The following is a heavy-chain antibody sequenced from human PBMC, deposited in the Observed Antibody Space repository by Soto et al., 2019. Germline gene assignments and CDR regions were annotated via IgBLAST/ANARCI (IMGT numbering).Heavy chain of an antibody. J-gene: IGHJ6*03. CDR3: ATRTSGYRDYYYYMDV. D-gene: IGHD6-25*01. CDR1: GGSISSYY. V-gene: IGHV4-59*08. Sequence: SETLSLTCTVSGGSISSYYWSWIRQPPGKGLEWIGYIYYSGSTNYNPSLKSRVTISVDTSKNQFSLKLSSVTAADTAVYYCATRTSGYRDYYYYMDVWGKGTTVTVSS. CDR2: IYYSGST.